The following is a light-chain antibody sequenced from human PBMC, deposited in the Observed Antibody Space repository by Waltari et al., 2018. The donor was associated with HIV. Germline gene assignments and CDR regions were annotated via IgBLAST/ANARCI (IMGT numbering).Light chain of an antibody. V-gene: IGLV2-23*02. CDR2: NVS. CDR3: CSYTGTTTLI. J-gene: IGLJ2*01. Sequence: QSALTQTASVSGYPGQSITISCTGTYSDVGSYNLVSWYQHHPGLAPKLILYNVSTRPSWVSDRFSGSKSGSTATLTISGLQADDEASYYCCSYTGTTTLIFGGGTKLTV. CDR1: YSDVGSYNL.